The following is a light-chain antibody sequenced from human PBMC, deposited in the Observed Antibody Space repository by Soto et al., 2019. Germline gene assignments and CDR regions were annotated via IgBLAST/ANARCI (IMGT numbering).Light chain of an antibody. J-gene: IGLJ3*02. CDR3: AAWDDTLNGQV. Sequence: QSVLTQPPSVSGAPGQRVTISCTGGSSNIGAGYDVHWYQQLPGTAPKLLIYGNINRPSGVPDRFSGSRSDTSASLAITGLQAEDEATYYCAAWDDTLNGQVFGGGTQLTVL. CDR2: GNI. CDR1: SSNIGAGYD. V-gene: IGLV1-40*01.